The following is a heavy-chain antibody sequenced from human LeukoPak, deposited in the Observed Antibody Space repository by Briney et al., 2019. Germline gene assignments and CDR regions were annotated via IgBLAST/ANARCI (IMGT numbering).Heavy chain of an antibody. CDR1: GFTFSSYE. V-gene: IGHV3-48*03. D-gene: IGHD2/OR15-2a*01. CDR3: ARERTTIVSGTTIGAY. J-gene: IGHJ4*02. Sequence: GGSLRLSCSASGFTFSSYEMNWVRQAPGKGLEWISYITGSGDTIHYADSVKGRFTISRDNAKDSLFLQMNSLTADDTAVYYCARERTTIVSGTTIGAYWGQGTPVTVSS. CDR2: ITGSGDTI.